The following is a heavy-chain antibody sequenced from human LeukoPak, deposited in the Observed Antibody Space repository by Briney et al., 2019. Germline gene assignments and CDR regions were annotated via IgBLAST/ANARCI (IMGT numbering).Heavy chain of an antibody. J-gene: IGHJ3*02. CDR2: ISYDGSNE. V-gene: IGHV3-30*04. CDR3: ARGAFDI. CDR1: GFTFSSYA. Sequence: GGSLRLSCAASGFTFSSYAMHWVRQAPGKGLEWVAAISYDGSNENYADSVKGRFTISRDNSKNSLYLQMTSLRTEDTAVYHCARGAFDIWGQGTMVTVSS.